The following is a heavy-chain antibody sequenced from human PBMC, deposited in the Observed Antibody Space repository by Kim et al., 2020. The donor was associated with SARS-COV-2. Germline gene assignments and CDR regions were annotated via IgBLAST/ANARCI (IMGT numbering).Heavy chain of an antibody. J-gene: IGHJ4*02. CDR3: ARDPDLEGYFDY. CDR2: IYSGGST. Sequence: GGSLRLSCAASGFTVSSNYMSWVRQAPGKGLEWVSVIYSGGSTYYADSVKGRFTISRDNSKNTLYLQMNSLRAEDTAVYYCARDPDLEGYFDYWGQGTLVTVSS. CDR1: GFTVSSNY. V-gene: IGHV3-53*01.